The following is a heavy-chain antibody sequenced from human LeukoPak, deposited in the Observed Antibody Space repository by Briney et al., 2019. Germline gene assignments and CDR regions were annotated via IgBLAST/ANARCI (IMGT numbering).Heavy chain of an antibody. J-gene: IGHJ5*01. D-gene: IGHD5-24*01. Sequence: PGGSLSHSCAASGFTSRRYEMNWVRQAPGKGLEWVSYISRSGDTIYFADSVKGRFTISRDTPKKTLYLEMKNLRVEDTALYYCARAWDGYYPGYWFALWGQGSLVTVSS. CDR1: GFTSRRYE. CDR3: ARAWDGYYPGYWFAL. CDR2: ISRSGDTI. V-gene: IGHV3-48*03.